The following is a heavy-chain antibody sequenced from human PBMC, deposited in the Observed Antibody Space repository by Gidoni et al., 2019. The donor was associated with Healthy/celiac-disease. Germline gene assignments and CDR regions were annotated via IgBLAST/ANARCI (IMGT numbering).Heavy chain of an antibody. J-gene: IGHJ4*02. CDR2: ISAYTGNT. CDR1: RSTFPSNG. D-gene: IGHD2-15*01. CDR3: ARDLNLDCSGGSCGDY. V-gene: IGHV1-18*04. Sequence: VQLVQSGAEVKQPAAPAKVSCKSSRSTFPSNGISWVRQAPGQGLEWMGWISAYTGNTNYAQKLQGRVTMTTDTSTSTAYMELRSLRSDDTAVYYCARDLNLDCSGGSCGDYWGQGTLVTVSS.